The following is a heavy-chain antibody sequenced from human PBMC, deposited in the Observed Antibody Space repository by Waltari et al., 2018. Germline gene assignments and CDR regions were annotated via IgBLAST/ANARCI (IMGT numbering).Heavy chain of an antibody. V-gene: IGHV4-31*03. CDR3: ARGMEWELRSNSLDP. D-gene: IGHD1-26*01. Sequence: QVQLQESGPGLVKPSQTLSLTCTVSGGSISSGGYYWSWIRQHPGKGLEWIGYIYYSGSTYYNPSLKSRVTISVDTSKNQFSLKLSSVTAADTAVYYCARGMEWELRSNSLDPWGQGTLVTVSS. CDR2: IYYSGST. J-gene: IGHJ5*02. CDR1: GGSISSGGYY.